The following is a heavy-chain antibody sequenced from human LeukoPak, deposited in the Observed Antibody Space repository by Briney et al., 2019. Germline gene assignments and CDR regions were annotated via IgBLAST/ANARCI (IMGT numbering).Heavy chain of an antibody. CDR2: ISSSGSTI. CDR1: GYTFSSYE. Sequence: PGGPLRLSCAASGYTFSSYEMNWVRQATGKGLEWVSYISSSGSTIYYADSVKGRFTISRDNAKNPLYLQMNSLRSEDTAGYYCAGQDYGHYIEAFDIWGQGTMVTVSS. D-gene: IGHD4-17*01. CDR3: AGQDYGHYIEAFDI. V-gene: IGHV3-48*03. J-gene: IGHJ3*02.